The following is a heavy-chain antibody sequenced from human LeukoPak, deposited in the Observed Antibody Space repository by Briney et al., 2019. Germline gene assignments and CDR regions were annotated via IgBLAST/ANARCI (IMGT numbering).Heavy chain of an antibody. CDR3: AGGATPGVF. Sequence: SETPSLTCGVYGGSFSGYYWTWIRQPPGKGLEWIGEINHSGSTNYIPSLKSRVTVSLDTSKNQFSLKLTSVTAADTAVYYCAGGATPGVFWGQGTLVTVSS. V-gene: IGHV4-34*01. CDR1: GGSFSGYY. CDR2: INHSGST. J-gene: IGHJ4*02. D-gene: IGHD3-10*01.